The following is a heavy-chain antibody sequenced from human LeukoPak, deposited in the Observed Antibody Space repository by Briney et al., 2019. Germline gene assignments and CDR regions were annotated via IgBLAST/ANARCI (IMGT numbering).Heavy chain of an antibody. CDR3: ARGSDFVWGSYRPYFDY. CDR2: ISGSTSYI. J-gene: IGHJ4*02. Sequence: PGGSLRLSCVASAFTFRTYSMHWVRQAPGKGLEWVSSISGSTSYIYYADSVRGRFTISRDNAKNSLYPQMNSLRAEGKAVYYCARGSDFVWGSYRPYFDYWGQGTLVTVSS. CDR1: AFTFRTYS. V-gene: IGHV3-21*01. D-gene: IGHD3-16*02.